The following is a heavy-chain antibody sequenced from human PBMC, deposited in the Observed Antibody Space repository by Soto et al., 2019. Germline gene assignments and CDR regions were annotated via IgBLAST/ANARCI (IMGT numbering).Heavy chain of an antibody. CDR1: GFTFSSYS. J-gene: IGHJ5*02. Sequence: GGSLRLSCAASGFTFSSYSMNWVRQAPGKGLEWVSSISSSSSYIYYADSVKGRFTISRDNAKNSLYLQMNSLRAEDTAVYYCARFPVYSTVVTVSWGQGTLVTVSS. CDR2: ISSSSSYI. V-gene: IGHV3-21*01. CDR3: ARFPVYSTVVTVS. D-gene: IGHD4-17*01.